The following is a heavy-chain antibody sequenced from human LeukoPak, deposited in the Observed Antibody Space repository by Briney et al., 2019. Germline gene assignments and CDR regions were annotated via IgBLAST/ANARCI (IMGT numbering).Heavy chain of an antibody. V-gene: IGHV3-33*08. J-gene: IGHJ4*02. CDR3: ARGGTSSGWIDY. CDR2: IWYDGSNK. Sequence: GGSLRLSCVASGFTFSSFWMSWVRQAPGKGLEWVAVIWYDGSNKYYADSVKGRFTISKDNSKNTLYLQMNSLRAEDTAVYYCARGGTSSGWIDYWGQGTLVTVSS. D-gene: IGHD6-19*01. CDR1: GFTFSSFW.